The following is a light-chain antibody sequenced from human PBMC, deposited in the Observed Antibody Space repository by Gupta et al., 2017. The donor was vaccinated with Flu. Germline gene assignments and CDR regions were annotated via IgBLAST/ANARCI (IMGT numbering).Light chain of an antibody. CDR3: QQYNRRPPLT. CDR2: SAS. J-gene: IGKJ4*01. V-gene: IGKV3-15*01. Sequence: VLTPSPATLAVSPGARVSLSCRASQNVNSNLDWYQQQPGQAPRLLIYSASSMATGVPARFSGAGSGTDLTLPASGLQSEDSAIYYCQQYNRRPPLTFGGGTKLEI. CDR1: QNVNSN.